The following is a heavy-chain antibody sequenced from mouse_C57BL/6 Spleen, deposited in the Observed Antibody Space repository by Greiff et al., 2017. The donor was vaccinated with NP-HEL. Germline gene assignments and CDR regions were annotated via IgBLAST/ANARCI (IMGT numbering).Heavy chain of an antibody. CDR1: GFTFSSYA. CDR3: TRYYGNSGYFDV. CDR2: ISSGGDYI. D-gene: IGHD2-1*01. Sequence: EVKLMESGEGLVKPGGSLKLSCAASGFTFSSYAMSWVRQTPEKRLEWVAYISSGGDYIYYADTVKGRFTISRDNARNTLYLQMSSLKSEDTAMYYGTRYYGNSGYFDVWSTGTTVTVSS. V-gene: IGHV5-9-1*02. J-gene: IGHJ1*03.